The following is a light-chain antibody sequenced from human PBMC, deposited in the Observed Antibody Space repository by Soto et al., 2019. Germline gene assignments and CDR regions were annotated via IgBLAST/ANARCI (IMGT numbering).Light chain of an antibody. CDR3: DHYDRAPPPCT. CDR2: DAS. V-gene: IGKV3-20*01. CDR1: QSVSSNY. J-gene: IGKJ1*01. Sequence: EIVLTQSPGTLSLSPGERATLSCRASQSVSSNYLAWYQQKPGQPPRLLISDASSRATGIPDRFSGSGSGTEFSLTIIGREHEEYVVFYCDHYDRAPPPCTFGQGTKVEIK.